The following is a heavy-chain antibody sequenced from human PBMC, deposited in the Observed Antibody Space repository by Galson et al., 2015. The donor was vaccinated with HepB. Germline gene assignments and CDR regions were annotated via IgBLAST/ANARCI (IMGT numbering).Heavy chain of an antibody. J-gene: IGHJ4*02. CDR2: IIPIFGTA. D-gene: IGHD3-16*02. Sequence: SVKVPCKASGGAFSSYAISWVRQAPGQGLEWMGGIIPIFGTANYAQKFQGRVTITADKSTSTAYMELSSLRSEDTAVYYCARDPTEGLRLGELSLIYWGQGTLVTVSS. CDR3: ARDPTEGLRLGELSLIY. V-gene: IGHV1-69*06. CDR1: GGAFSSYA.